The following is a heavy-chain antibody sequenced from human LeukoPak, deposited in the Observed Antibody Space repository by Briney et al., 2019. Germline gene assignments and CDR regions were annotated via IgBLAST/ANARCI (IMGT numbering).Heavy chain of an antibody. CDR1: GGSISSGDYY. V-gene: IGHV4-30-4*01. J-gene: IGHJ5*02. CDR3: AKQATLRGAPLDP. Sequence: NASQTLSLTCTVSGGSISSGDYYWSWIRQPPGKGLEWIGYIYYSGSTYYNPSLKSRVTISVDTSKNQFSLKLSSVTAADTAVYYCAKQATLRGAPLDPWGQGTLVTVSS. CDR2: IYYSGST. D-gene: IGHD3-10*01.